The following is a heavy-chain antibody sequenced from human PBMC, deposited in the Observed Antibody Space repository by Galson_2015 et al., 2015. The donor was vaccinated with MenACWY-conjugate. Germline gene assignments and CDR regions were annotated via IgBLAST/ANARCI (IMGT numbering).Heavy chain of an antibody. CDR1: GFTFSSYW. Sequence: SLRLSCAASGFTFSSYWMHWVRQAPGKGLVWVSRINSDGSSTSYADSVKGRFTISRDNAKNTLYLQMNSLRAEDTAVYYCAREGLAATRAREKYFQHWGQGTLVTVSS. CDR2: INSDGSST. CDR3: AREGLAATRAREKYFQH. D-gene: IGHD6-13*01. J-gene: IGHJ1*01. V-gene: IGHV3-74*01.